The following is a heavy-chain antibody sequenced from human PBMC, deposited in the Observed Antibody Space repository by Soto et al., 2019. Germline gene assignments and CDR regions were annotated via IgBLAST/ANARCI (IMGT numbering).Heavy chain of an antibody. CDR2: IYYSGST. CDR1: GASINSGDYY. D-gene: IGHD3-16*02. J-gene: IGHJ4*02. Sequence: SETLSLTCTVSGASINSGDYYWSWIRQPPGKGLEWIGHIYYSGSTYYNPSLKSRAEISVDSSKSQVSLKLTSVTAADTVVYFCATILMNYYRLDYRGQGALVTVSS. V-gene: IGHV4-30-4*01. CDR3: ATILMNYYRLDY.